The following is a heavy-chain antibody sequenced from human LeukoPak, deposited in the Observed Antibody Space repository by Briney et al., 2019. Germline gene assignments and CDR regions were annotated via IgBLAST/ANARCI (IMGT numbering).Heavy chain of an antibody. V-gene: IGHV4-59*08. CDR1: GGSISSNY. J-gene: IGHJ3*02. CDR3: ARRDDI. Sequence: PSETLSLTCTVYGGSISSNYWSWIRQPPGKGPEWIGYIYYSGRTNYNPSLKSRVTISVDTSKNQFSLKLSSVTAADTAVYYCARRDDIWGQGTMVTVSS. CDR2: IYYSGRT.